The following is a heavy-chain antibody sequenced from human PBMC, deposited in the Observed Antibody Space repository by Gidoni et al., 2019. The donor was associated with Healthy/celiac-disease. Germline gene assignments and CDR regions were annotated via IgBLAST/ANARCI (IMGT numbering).Heavy chain of an antibody. CDR1: GSTCSSYA. Sequence: EAHLLESGGGLVQPGGSLRPSWAASGSTCSSYAMSWVRQAPGKGLEWVSAISGSGGNTYYEDSVKGRFTISRDNSKNTLYLQVNSLRAEDTAVYYCAKKGTEHYWYFDLWGRGTLVTVSS. CDR2: ISGSGGNT. V-gene: IGHV3-23*01. D-gene: IGHD1-1*01. J-gene: IGHJ2*01. CDR3: AKKGTEHYWYFDL.